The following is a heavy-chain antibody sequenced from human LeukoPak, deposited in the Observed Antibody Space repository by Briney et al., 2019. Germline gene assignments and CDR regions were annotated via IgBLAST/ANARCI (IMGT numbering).Heavy chain of an antibody. J-gene: IGHJ4*02. CDR1: GFTFSTFG. D-gene: IGHD3-10*01. V-gene: IGHV3-48*01. CDR3: ARQPGELDY. CDR2: ISGGSGTI. Sequence: GGSLRLSCAASGFTFSTFGMNWVRQAPGRGLEWVSYISGGSGTIHYADSVKGRFTISRDNAKNLLYLQMNSLRAEDTAVYYCARQPGELDYWGQGTLVTVSS.